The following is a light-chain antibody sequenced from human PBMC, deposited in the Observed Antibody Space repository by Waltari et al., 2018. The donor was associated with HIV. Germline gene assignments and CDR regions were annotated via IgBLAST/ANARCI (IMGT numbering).Light chain of an antibody. CDR3: QQANTYLSLA. CDR1: QDISNW. J-gene: IGKJ4*01. CDR2: AAS. V-gene: IGKV1-12*02. Sequence: DIQMTQSPSSVSASVGDSVTITCRASQDISNWLAWYQKKPGKAPELLIYAASRLQTGVLSRFSGSGSGTEFTLTISSLQPEDFATYFCQQANTYLSLAFGGGTKVEI.